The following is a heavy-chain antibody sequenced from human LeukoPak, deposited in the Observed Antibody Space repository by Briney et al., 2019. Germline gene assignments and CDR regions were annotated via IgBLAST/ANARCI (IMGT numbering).Heavy chain of an antibody. J-gene: IGHJ4*02. CDR3: AREIWSLAVLRYFDWLPDFDY. D-gene: IGHD3-9*01. CDR2: INPNSGGT. V-gene: IGHV1-2*02. Sequence: GASVKVSCKASGYTFTGYYMHWVRQAPGQGLEWMGWINPNSGGTNYAQKFQGRVTMTRDTSISTAYMELSRLRSDDTAVYYCAREIWSLAVLRYFDWLPDFDYWGQGTLVTVSS. CDR1: GYTFTGYY.